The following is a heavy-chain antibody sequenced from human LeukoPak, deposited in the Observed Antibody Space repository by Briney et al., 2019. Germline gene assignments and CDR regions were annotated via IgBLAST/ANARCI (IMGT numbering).Heavy chain of an antibody. CDR3: ALRYFDRDY. D-gene: IGHD3-9*01. Sequence: SETLSLTCTVSGGSISSRTYYWGWIRQPPGKGLEWIGSIYYSGSTYYNPSLKSRVTISVDTSKNQFSLKLSSVTAADTAVYYCALRYFDRDYWGQGTLVTVSS. CDR2: IYYSGST. V-gene: IGHV4-39*01. J-gene: IGHJ4*02. CDR1: GGSISSRTYY.